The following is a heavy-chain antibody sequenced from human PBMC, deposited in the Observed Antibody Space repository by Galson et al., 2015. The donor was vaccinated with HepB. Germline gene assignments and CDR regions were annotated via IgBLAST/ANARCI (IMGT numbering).Heavy chain of an antibody. CDR2: ISYDGSNK. Sequence: SLRLSCAASGFTFSSYAMHWVRQAPGKGLEWVAVISYDGSNKYYADSVKGRFTISRDNSKNTLYLQMNSLRAEDTAVYYCARDNRIAAATNKNVDYWGQGTLVTVSS. CDR1: GFTFSSYA. CDR3: ARDNRIAAATNKNVDY. V-gene: IGHV3-30*04. D-gene: IGHD6-13*01. J-gene: IGHJ4*02.